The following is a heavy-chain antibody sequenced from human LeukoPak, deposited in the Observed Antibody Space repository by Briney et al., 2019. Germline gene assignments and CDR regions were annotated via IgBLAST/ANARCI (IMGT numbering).Heavy chain of an antibody. CDR2: ISSSSSYI. Sequence: GGSLRLSCAASGFTFSSYAMSWARQAPGKGLEWVSSISSSSSYIYYADSVKGRFTISRDNAKNSLYLQMNSLRAEDTAVYYCARDHYDFWSGYYPDLDYWGQGTLVTVSS. CDR1: GFTFSSYA. D-gene: IGHD3-3*01. CDR3: ARDHYDFWSGYYPDLDY. V-gene: IGHV3-21*01. J-gene: IGHJ4*02.